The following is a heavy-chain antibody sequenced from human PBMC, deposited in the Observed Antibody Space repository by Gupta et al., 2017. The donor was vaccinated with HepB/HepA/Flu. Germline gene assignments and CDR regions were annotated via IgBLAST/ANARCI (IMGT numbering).Heavy chain of an antibody. CDR1: GFTFDAYA. Sequence: EVQLVESGGGLVQPGRSLRLSCAASGFTFDAYAMHWVRQAPGKGLEWVSGISWNSGSIGYADSVKGRFTISRDNAKNSLYLQMNSLRAEDTALYYCAKDQGRAVAGRGWFDPWGQGTLVTVSS. V-gene: IGHV3-9*01. CDR3: AKDQGRAVAGRGWFDP. J-gene: IGHJ5*02. CDR2: ISWNSGSI. D-gene: IGHD6-19*01.